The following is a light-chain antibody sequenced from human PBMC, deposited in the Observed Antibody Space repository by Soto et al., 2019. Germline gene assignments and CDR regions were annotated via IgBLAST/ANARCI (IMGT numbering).Light chain of an antibody. J-gene: IGLJ2*01. CDR1: SGQSTYS. CDR2: LNSDGSH. V-gene: IGLV4-69*02. CDR3: QTWGAGIVV. Sequence: QLVVTQSPSASASLGASVKLTCTLSSGQSTYSIAWHQQQSEKGLRFLMKLNSDGSHNKGDGIPDRFAGSVSGAERHLTISSLQSEDEADYYCQTWGAGIVVFGGGTKLTVL.